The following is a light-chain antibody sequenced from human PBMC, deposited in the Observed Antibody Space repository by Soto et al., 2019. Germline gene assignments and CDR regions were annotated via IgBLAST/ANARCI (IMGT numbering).Light chain of an antibody. Sequence: DIQMTQSPSSVSAFVGDSVTITCRASQGITSWLAWYQQKPGKAPELLIYAASSLQSGVPSRFSGSGSGTDFTLTISSVQPEDSATYYCQQAATFPLIFGGGTKVEIK. CDR1: QGITSW. CDR2: AAS. CDR3: QQAATFPLI. V-gene: IGKV1-12*01. J-gene: IGKJ4*01.